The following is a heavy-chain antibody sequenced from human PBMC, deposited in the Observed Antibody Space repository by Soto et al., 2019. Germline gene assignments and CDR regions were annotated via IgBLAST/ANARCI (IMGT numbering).Heavy chain of an antibody. Sequence: PSETLSLTCTVSGDSISSGDYYWSWIRQPPGKGLEWIGCIYYSGNTYYNPSLKRRFSISVDTSKNQFSLKLSSVTAADTAVYYCARAVLPATAPFDYWGQGTLVTVSS. J-gene: IGHJ4*02. CDR3: ARAVLPATAPFDY. CDR2: IYYSGNT. D-gene: IGHD2-2*01. CDR1: GDSISSGDYY. V-gene: IGHV4-30-4*02.